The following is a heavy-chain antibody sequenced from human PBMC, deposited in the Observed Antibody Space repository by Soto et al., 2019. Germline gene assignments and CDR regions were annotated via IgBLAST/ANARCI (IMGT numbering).Heavy chain of an antibody. D-gene: IGHD6-13*01. V-gene: IGHV1-8*01. CDR3: ARGVAAAGTDWFDP. CDR1: GYTFTSDD. Sequence: QVQLVQSGAEVKKPGASVKVSCKASGYTFTSDDINWVRQATGQGHEWMGWMNPYSGDTGYAQKFQGRVTMTRDTSIRTVYMELSSLSSEDTAVYYCARGVAAAGTDWFDPWGQGTLVTVSS. CDR2: MNPYSGDT. J-gene: IGHJ5*02.